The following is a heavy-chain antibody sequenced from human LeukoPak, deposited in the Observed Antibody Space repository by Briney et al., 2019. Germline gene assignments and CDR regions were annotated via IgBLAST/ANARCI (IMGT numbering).Heavy chain of an antibody. CDR1: GYTFTGYY. J-gene: IGHJ4*02. CDR3: ARVGVYSYGRLDNFDY. D-gene: IGHD5-18*01. CDR2: INPNSGNT. Sequence: ASVKVSCKASGYTFTGYYMHWVRQAPGQGLEWMGWINPNSGNTNYAQKLQGRVTMTTDTSTSTVYMELRSLRSDDTAVYYCARVGVYSYGRLDNFDYWGQGTLVTVS. V-gene: IGHV1-18*04.